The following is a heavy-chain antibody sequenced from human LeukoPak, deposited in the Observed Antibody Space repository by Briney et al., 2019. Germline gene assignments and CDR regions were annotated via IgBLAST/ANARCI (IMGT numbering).Heavy chain of an antibody. V-gene: IGHV3-21*01. Sequence: PGGSLRLSCAASGFTFSSYSMNWVRQAPGKGLEWVSSISSSSSYIYYADSVKGRFTISRDNVKNSLYLQMNSLRAEDTAVYYCASAEGLRATGRVWAFDIWGQGTMVTVSS. D-gene: IGHD5-12*01. J-gene: IGHJ3*02. CDR3: ASAEGLRATGRVWAFDI. CDR1: GFTFSSYS. CDR2: ISSSSSYI.